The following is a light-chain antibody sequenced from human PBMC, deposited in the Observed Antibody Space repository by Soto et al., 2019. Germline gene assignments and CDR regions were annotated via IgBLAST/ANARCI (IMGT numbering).Light chain of an antibody. CDR2: GVS. CDR3: QQRSNWPPT. J-gene: IGKJ4*01. CDR1: QSVGDTF. V-gene: IGKV3D-20*02. Sequence: EIVLTQSPGTVSLSAGENATLXXRTSQSVGDTFLSWYQQKPGLAPRXXIYGVSNRATGIPDRFSGSGSGTDFTLTISSLEPEDFAVYYCQQRSNWPPTFGGGTKVDIK.